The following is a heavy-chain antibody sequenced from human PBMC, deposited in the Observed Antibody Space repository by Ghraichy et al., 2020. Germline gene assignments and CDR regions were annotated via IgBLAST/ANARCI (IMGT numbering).Heavy chain of an antibody. CDR3: ARGPTYYYDSSGYIYGMDV. V-gene: IGHV4-34*01. D-gene: IGHD3-22*01. CDR1: GGSFSGYY. Sequence: SETLSLTCAVYGGSFSGYYWSWIRQPPGKGLEWIGEINHSGSTNYNPSLKSRVTISVDTSKNQFSLKLSSVTAADTAVYYCARGPTYYYDSSGYIYGMDVWGQGTTVTVSS. CDR2: INHSGST. J-gene: IGHJ6*02.